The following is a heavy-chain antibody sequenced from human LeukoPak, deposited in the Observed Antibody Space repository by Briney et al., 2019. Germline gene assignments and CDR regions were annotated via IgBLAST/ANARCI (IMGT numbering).Heavy chain of an antibody. CDR1: GFTFSSYG. CDR2: IWYAGSNK. D-gene: IGHD4-17*01. V-gene: IGHV3-33*06. J-gene: IGHJ4*02. Sequence: GGSLRLSCAASGFTFSSYGMHWVRQAPGKGLEWVAVIWYAGSNKYYADSVKGRFTISRDNSKNTLYLQMNSLRAEDTAVYYCAKDSTTVTNPNYFDHWGQGTLVTVSS. CDR3: AKDSTTVTNPNYFDH.